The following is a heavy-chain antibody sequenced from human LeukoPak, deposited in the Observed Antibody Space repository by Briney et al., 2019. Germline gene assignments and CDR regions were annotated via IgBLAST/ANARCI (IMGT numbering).Heavy chain of an antibody. CDR3: ARPYCNGGSCHDYFDY. J-gene: IGHJ4*02. Sequence: ASVKVSCKASGYTFTGYYMHWVRQAPGQGLEWMGWMNPYSGGTNYAQKFQGRVTMTRDTSISTAYMELRRLSSDDTAIYYCARPYCNGGSCHDYFDYWGEGTLVSVSS. D-gene: IGHD2-15*01. CDR2: MNPYSGGT. V-gene: IGHV1-2*02. CDR1: GYTFTGYY.